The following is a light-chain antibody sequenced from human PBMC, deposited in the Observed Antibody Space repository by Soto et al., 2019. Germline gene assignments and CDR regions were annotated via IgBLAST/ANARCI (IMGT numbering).Light chain of an antibody. CDR3: SSFVGVNSYV. Sequence: QSALAQPPSASGSPGQSVTIFCAGTSNNVGSYDYVSWYRQHPGQAPKLLIYEVTKRPSGVPDRFSGSKSGNTASLTVSGLQAEDEADYYCSSFVGVNSYVFGNGTKVTVL. CDR1: SNNVGSYDY. J-gene: IGLJ1*01. V-gene: IGLV2-8*01. CDR2: EVT.